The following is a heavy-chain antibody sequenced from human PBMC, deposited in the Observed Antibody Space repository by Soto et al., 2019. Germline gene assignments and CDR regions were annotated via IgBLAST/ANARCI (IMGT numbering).Heavy chain of an antibody. CDR1: GFIFSTNW. V-gene: IGHV3-74*01. CDR2: IKSDGSTT. D-gene: IGHD1-1*01. Sequence: EVQLVESGGGLVQPGGSLRLSCAASGFIFSTNWMHWVRQAPGKGLVWVSRIKSDGSTTNYADSVKGRFTISRDNAKNTLYLQMNSLGAEDTAVYYCKTGTTKGFDIWGQGTMVTVSS. CDR3: KTGTTKGFDI. J-gene: IGHJ3*02.